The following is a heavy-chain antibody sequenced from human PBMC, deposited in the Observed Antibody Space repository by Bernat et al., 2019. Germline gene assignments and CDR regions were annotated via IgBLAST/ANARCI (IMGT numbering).Heavy chain of an antibody. CDR1: GYTFTSYG. CDR3: ASVGVVVADTYYYYGMDV. CDR2: ISAYNGNT. V-gene: IGHV1-18*01. D-gene: IGHD2-15*01. J-gene: IGHJ6*02. Sequence: VQLVQTRVEVKNPGASATVSCKASGYTFTSYGISWVRQAPGQGLEWMGWISAYNGNTNYAQKLQGRVTMTTDTSTSTAYMELRSLGSDDTAVYYCASVGVVVADTYYYYGMDVWGQGTTVTVSS.